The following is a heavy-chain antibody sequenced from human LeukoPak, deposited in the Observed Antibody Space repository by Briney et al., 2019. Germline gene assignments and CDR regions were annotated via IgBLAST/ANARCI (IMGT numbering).Heavy chain of an antibody. D-gene: IGHD3-16*01. V-gene: IGHV1-46*01. CDR1: GYTFTSYY. CDR2: INPSGGST. CDR3: AKLATSDTGETY. J-gene: IGHJ4*02. Sequence: GASVKVSCKASGYTFTSYYMHWVRQAPGQGLEWMGIINPSGGSTSYAQKFQGRVTMTRDTSTSTVYMELSSLRSEDTAIYYCAKLATSDTGETYWGQGTLVTVSS.